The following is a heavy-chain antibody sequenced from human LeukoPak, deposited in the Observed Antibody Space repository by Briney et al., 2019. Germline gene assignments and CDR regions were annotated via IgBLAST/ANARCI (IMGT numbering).Heavy chain of an antibody. CDR2: ISWNSGSI. Sequence: PGGSLRLSRAASGFTFDDYAMHWVRQAPGKGLEWVSGISWNSGSIGYADSVKGRFTISRDNAKNSLYLQMNSLRAEDMALYYCAKDVNSGYILGNYFDYWGQGTLVTVSS. V-gene: IGHV3-9*03. CDR1: GFTFDDYA. D-gene: IGHD5-12*01. CDR3: AKDVNSGYILGNYFDY. J-gene: IGHJ4*02.